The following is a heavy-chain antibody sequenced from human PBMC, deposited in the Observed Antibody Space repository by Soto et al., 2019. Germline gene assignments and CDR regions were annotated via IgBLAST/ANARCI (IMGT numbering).Heavy chain of an antibody. CDR2: ISGSGGST. D-gene: IGHD3-10*01. V-gene: IGHV3-23*01. Sequence: EVQLLESGGGLVQPGGSLRLSCAASGFTFSSYAMSWVRQAPGKGLEWVSAISGSGGSTYYADSVKGRFTISRDNSKNTLYLRMHSVRAEYTGLYYCAGTYYYGWGKPPSDAYYYYCMDVWGNGTTVTVSS. CDR3: AGTYYYGWGKPPSDAYYYYCMDV. CDR1: GFTFSSYA. J-gene: IGHJ6*03.